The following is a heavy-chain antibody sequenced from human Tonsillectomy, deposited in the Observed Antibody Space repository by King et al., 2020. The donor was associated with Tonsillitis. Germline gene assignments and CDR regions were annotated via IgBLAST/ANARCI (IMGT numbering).Heavy chain of an antibody. Sequence: VQLVESGGGVVQSGRSLRLSCAASGFTFSSYPMYWVRQAPGKGLEWVAVVSYDGSNEHYADYVKGRFTISRDNSKNTLFLQMSSLRDEDTAVYYCATGRGAAVVNPLDFWGQGTLVTVSS. CDR1: GFTFSSYP. D-gene: IGHD4-23*01. V-gene: IGHV3-30*04. CDR3: ATGRGAAVVNPLDF. J-gene: IGHJ4*02. CDR2: VSYDGSNE.